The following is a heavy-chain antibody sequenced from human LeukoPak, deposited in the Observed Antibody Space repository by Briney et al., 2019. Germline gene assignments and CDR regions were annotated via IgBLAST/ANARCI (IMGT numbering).Heavy chain of an antibody. CDR3: AKEVRTIFGVVTPSYYYYYMDV. J-gene: IGHJ6*03. CDR1: GYTFTGYY. D-gene: IGHD3-3*01. Sequence: ASVKVSCKASGYTFTGYYMHWVRQAPGQGLEWMGWINPNSGGTNYAQKFQGRVTMTRDTSISTAYMELSRLRSDDTAVYYCAKEVRTIFGVVTPSYYYYYMDVRGKGTTVTVSS. V-gene: IGHV1-2*02. CDR2: INPNSGGT.